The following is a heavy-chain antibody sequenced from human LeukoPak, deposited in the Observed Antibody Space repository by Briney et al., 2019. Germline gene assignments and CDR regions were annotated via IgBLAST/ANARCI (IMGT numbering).Heavy chain of an antibody. D-gene: IGHD6-13*01. V-gene: IGHV4-30-4*02. J-gene: IGHJ2*01. CDR2: IYYSGST. CDR1: GGSISSGDYY. CDR3: ARVTPGSSSWYNFDL. Sequence: SETLSLTCTVSGGSISSGDYYWSWIRQPPGKGLEWIGYIYYSGSTYYSPSLKSRVTISVDTSRNQFSLKLSSVTAADTAVYYCARVTPGSSSWYNFDLWGRGTLVTVSS.